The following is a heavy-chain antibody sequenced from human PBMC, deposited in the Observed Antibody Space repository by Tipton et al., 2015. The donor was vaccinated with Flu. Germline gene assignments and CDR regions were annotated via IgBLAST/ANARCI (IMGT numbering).Heavy chain of an antibody. V-gene: IGHV4-4*07. CDR2: IYSTGEV. D-gene: IGHD6-13*01. Sequence: TLSLTCTVSGGSINNYFWTWMRQSAGKGLEWIGRIYSTGEVGYNPSLKSRVTMSVDTSKNQFSLELNSVTAADTAVYLCARGLRGGTAAGGYENWFDPWGQGSLVTVSS. CDR1: GGSINNYF. CDR3: ARGLRGGTAAGGYENWFDP. J-gene: IGHJ5*02.